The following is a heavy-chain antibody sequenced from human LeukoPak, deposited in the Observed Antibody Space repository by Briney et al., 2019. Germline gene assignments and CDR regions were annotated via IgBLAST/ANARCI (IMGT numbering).Heavy chain of an antibody. CDR1: GGSISSGGYY. V-gene: IGHV4-39*01. Sequence: SETLSLTCTVSGGSISSGGYYWSWIRQPPGKGLEWIGSIYYSGSTYYNPSLKSRVTISVDTSKNQFSLKLSSVTAADTAVYYCARRTRTGKTGYFDYWGQGTLVTVSS. D-gene: IGHD7-27*01. CDR3: ARRTRTGKTGYFDY. CDR2: IYYSGST. J-gene: IGHJ4*02.